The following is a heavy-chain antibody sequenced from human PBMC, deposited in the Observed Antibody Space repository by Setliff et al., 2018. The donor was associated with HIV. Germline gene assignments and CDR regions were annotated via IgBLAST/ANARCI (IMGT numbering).Heavy chain of an antibody. J-gene: IGHJ4*02. CDR1: GFTFGDYG. V-gene: IGHV3-30*02. Sequence: GGSLRLSCAASGFTFGDYGMNWVRQAPGKGLEWVAFIWYDASQTYYEDSVNGRFTISRDNSKNTLYLQINSLRPEDTAVYFCAKDISGWFSRQGSDYWGQGTLVTVSS. CDR2: IWYDASQT. CDR3: AKDISGWFSRQGSDY. D-gene: IGHD6-13*01.